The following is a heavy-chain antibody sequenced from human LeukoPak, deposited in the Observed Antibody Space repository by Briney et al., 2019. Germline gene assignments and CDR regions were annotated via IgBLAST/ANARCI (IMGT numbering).Heavy chain of an antibody. J-gene: IGHJ5*02. CDR1: GGSFSGYY. CDR3: ARAADYGDYYPSDWFDP. V-gene: IGHV4-34*01. Sequence: PSETLSLTCAVYGGSFSGYYWSWIRQPPGKGLEWIGEINHSGSTNYNPSLKSRVTISVDTSKNQFSLNLSSMTAADRAVYYCARAADYGDYYPSDWFDPWGHGTLVTVSS. CDR2: INHSGST. D-gene: IGHD4-17*01.